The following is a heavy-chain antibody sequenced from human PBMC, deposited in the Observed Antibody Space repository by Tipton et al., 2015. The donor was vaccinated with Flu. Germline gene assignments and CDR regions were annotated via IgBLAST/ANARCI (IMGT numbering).Heavy chain of an antibody. V-gene: IGHV4-61*09. Sequence: TLSLTCTVSGGSISSGNYYWSWIRQPAGKGLEWIGHVSTSGSTNYNPSLKSRVSISVDTSNNQFSLKLNSVTAADTAVYYCARSPGYYFDYWGQGTLVTVSS. CDR3: ARSPGYYFDY. CDR2: VSTSGST. J-gene: IGHJ4*02. CDR1: GGSISSGNYY.